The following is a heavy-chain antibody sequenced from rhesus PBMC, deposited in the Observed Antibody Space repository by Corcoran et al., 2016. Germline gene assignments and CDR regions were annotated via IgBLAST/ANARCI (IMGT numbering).Heavy chain of an antibody. Sequence: QVQLVQSGAEVKKPGSSVKVSCKASGYTFTDYSIHWVRQAPRQGLEWMGWINPYSGNTKYAQKFQGRVTVTRDTSTSTAYMELSSLRSEDTAVYYCTRSAGRDWYFDLWGPGTPITISS. CDR2: INPYSGNT. J-gene: IGHJ2*01. CDR1: GYTFTDYS. D-gene: IGHD1-44*01. CDR3: TRSAGRDWYFDL. V-gene: IGHV1S2*01.